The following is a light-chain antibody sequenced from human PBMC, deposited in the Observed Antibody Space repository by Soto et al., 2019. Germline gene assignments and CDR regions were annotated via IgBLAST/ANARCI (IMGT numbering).Light chain of an antibody. J-gene: IGLJ2*01. V-gene: IGLV2-14*01. CDR3: SSYTRSSTRV. Sequence: QSALTQPASVSGSPGQSITISCTGTITDVGGYNYVSLYQQHPGKAPKLMIYDVTNRPSGVSNRFSGSKSGNTASLTISGLQAEDEADYYCSSYTRSSTRVFGGGTKLTVL. CDR1: ITDVGGYNY. CDR2: DVT.